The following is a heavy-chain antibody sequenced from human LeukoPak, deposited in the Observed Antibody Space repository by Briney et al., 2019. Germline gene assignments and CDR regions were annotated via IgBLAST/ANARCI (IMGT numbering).Heavy chain of an antibody. Sequence: GGSLRLSCAASGFTFSSYSMNWVRQAPGKGLEWVSAISGSGGSTYYADSVKGRLTISRDNSKNTLYLQMNSLRAEDTSIYFCAKALEQETVIALDSWGQGTLVTVSS. J-gene: IGHJ4*02. CDR2: ISGSGGST. CDR3: AKALEQETVIALDS. V-gene: IGHV3-23*01. CDR1: GFTFSSYS. D-gene: IGHD6-13*01.